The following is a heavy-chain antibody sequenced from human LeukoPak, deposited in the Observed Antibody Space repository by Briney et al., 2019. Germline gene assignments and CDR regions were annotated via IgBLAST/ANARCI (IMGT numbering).Heavy chain of an antibody. CDR3: AKDGVNYDFWNGYFDH. V-gene: IGHV3-30*02. Sequence: GGPLRLSCAASGFLFRDYGMNWVRQAPGKGLEWVTFIRYDGSKQYYADSVKGRFTISKDNSKNTVSLQMNSLRVEDTAIYYCAKDGVNYDFWNGYFDHWGQGALVTVSS. CDR2: IRYDGSKQ. D-gene: IGHD3-3*01. J-gene: IGHJ4*02. CDR1: GFLFRDYG.